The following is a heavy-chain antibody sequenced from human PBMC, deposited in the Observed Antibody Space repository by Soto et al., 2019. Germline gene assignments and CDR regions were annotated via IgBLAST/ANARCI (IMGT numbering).Heavy chain of an antibody. CDR3: ARIGGRYYPLDY. CDR1: GGSFSGYY. Sequence: SETLSLTCAVYGGSFSGYYWSWIRQPPGKGLEWIGSIYHSGSTYYNPSLKSRVTISVDTSKNQFSLKLSSVTAADTAVYYCARIGGRYYPLDYWGQGTLVTVSS. V-gene: IGHV4-34*01. D-gene: IGHD1-26*01. J-gene: IGHJ4*02. CDR2: IYHSGST.